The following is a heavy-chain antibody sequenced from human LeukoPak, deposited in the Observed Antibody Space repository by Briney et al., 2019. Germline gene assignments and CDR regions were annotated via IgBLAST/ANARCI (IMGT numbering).Heavy chain of an antibody. CDR2: IYYSKNT. CDR3: VSPRGFSYGYFDY. CDR1: GGSISSSSAY. D-gene: IGHD5-18*01. V-gene: IGHV4-39*01. Sequence: NPSETLSLTCGVSGGSISSSSAYWGWIRQPPGKGLEWIGSIYYSKNTYYNPSLKSRVTISADTSKNQFSLTLGSVSATDTAVYYCVSPRGFSYGYFDYWGQGTLVTVSS. J-gene: IGHJ4*02.